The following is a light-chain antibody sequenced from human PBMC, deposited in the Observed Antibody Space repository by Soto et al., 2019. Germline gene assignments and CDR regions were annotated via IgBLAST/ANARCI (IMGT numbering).Light chain of an antibody. Sequence: EIVLTQSPATLSLSPGERATLSCRASQSISSHLAWYQQKPGQTPRLLMYDASNRATAVPARFSGSGSGTDFTLTISSLEPEDLAVYYYQQRSTWPLTFGGGTKVEIK. V-gene: IGKV3-11*01. CDR3: QQRSTWPLT. J-gene: IGKJ4*01. CDR1: QSISSH. CDR2: DAS.